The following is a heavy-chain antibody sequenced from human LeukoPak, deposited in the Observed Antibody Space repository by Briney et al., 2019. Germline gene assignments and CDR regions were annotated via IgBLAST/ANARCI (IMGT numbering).Heavy chain of an antibody. CDR1: GFTFSDYY. CDR2: ISRSGSTI. J-gene: IGHJ4*02. V-gene: IGHV3-11*04. D-gene: IGHD3-10*01. Sequence: GGSLRLSCAASGFTFSDYYMSWIRQAPGKGLEWVSYISRSGSTIYYADSVKGRFTISRDNAKNSLSLQMNSLRAEDTAVYYCARDGWFGEFVDYWGQGTLVTVSS. CDR3: ARDGWFGEFVDY.